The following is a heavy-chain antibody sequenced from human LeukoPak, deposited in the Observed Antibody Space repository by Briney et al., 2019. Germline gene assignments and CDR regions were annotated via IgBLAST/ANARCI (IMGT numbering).Heavy chain of an antibody. V-gene: IGHV3-21*01. D-gene: IGHD3-22*01. CDR1: GFTFSSYS. CDR2: ISSSSSYI. J-gene: IGHJ4*02. CDR3: AREKEYYDSSGYYPYLSFDY. Sequence: GGSLRLSCAASGFTFSSYSMNWVRQAPGKGLEWVSSISSSSSYIYYADSVKGRFTISRDNAKNSLYLQMNSLRAEDTAVYYCAREKEYYDSSGYYPYLSFDYWGQGTLVTASS.